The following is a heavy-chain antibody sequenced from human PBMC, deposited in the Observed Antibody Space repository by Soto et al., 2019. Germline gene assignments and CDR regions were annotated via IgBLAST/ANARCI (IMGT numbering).Heavy chain of an antibody. Sequence: SETLSLPSTVSGGSISSSSYYWGWIRQPPGKGLEWIGSIYYSGSTYYNPSLKSRVTISVDTSKNQFSLKLSSVTAADTAVYYCARVYSGYDLPPLGRGQGTLVTV. CDR2: IYYSGST. D-gene: IGHD5-12*01. J-gene: IGHJ4*02. V-gene: IGHV4-39*01. CDR1: GGSISSSSYY. CDR3: ARVYSGYDLPPLG.